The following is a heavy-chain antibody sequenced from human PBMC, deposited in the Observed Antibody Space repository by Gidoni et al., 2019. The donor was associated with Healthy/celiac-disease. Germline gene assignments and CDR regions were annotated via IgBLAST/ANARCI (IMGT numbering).Heavy chain of an antibody. V-gene: IGHV3-21*01. CDR3: ARDSEWLRPLSYMDV. J-gene: IGHJ6*03. Sequence: EVQLVESGGGLVKPGGSLRLSCAASGCTFSRYRMNWVRQAPGKGLEWVSSIISSSSYIYYADSVKGRFTISRDNAKNSLYLQMNSLRAEDTAVYYCARDSEWLRPLSYMDVWGKGTTVTVSS. CDR1: GCTFSRYR. D-gene: IGHD5-12*01. CDR2: IISSSSYI.